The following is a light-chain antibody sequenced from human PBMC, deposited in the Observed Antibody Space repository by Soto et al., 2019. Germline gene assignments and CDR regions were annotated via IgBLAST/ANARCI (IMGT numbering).Light chain of an antibody. CDR3: ASYAYSGTFPYV. J-gene: IGLJ1*01. Sequence: QSALTQPASVSGSPGQSITISCTGTSSDVGGYNYVSWYHQYSGKAPKLMIYEVTNRPSGVSNRFSGSKSGNTASLTISGLQAEDEADYYCASYAYSGTFPYVFGTGTQLTVL. CDR1: SSDVGGYNY. CDR2: EVT. V-gene: IGLV2-14*01.